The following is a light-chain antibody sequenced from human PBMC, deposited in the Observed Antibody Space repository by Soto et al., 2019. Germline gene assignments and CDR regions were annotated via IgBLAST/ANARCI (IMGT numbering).Light chain of an antibody. CDR2: KAS. J-gene: IGKJ4*01. CDR3: QQYNDYFT. Sequence: TQSPSTLSVSVGDRVTITCRASQSINSWLAWYQQKPGKAPKLLIYKASNLESGVPSRFSGSGSGTEFTLTISSLQPDDYATYYCQQYNDYFTFGGGTKVEIK. CDR1: QSINSW. V-gene: IGKV1-5*03.